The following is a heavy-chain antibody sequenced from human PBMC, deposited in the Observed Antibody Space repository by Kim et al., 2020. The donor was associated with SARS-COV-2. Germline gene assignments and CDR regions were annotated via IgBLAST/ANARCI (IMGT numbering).Heavy chain of an antibody. CDR1: GGTFSSYA. CDR2: IIPILGIA. V-gene: IGHV1-69*04. J-gene: IGHJ6*02. D-gene: IGHD3-10*01. Sequence: SVKVSCKASGGTFSSYAISWVRQAPGQGLEWMGRIIPILGIANYAQKFQGRVTIPADKSTSTAYMELSSLRSEDTAVYYCATAAPMVRGVIPGMDVWGQGTTVTVSS. CDR3: ATAAPMVRGVIPGMDV.